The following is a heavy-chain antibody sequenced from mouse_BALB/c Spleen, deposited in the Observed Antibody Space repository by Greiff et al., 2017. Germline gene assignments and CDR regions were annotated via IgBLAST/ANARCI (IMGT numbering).Heavy chain of an antibody. CDR2: IWAGGST. V-gene: IGHV2-9*02. Sequence: VQLQQSGPGLVAPSQSLSITCTVSGFSLTSYGVHWVRQPPGKGLEWLGVIWAGGSTNYNSALMSRLSISKDNSKSQVFLKMNSLQTDDTAMYYCAREEVITTVVATKGFAYWGQGTLVTVSA. CDR3: AREEVITTVVATKGFAY. J-gene: IGHJ3*01. CDR1: GFSLTSYG. D-gene: IGHD1-1*01.